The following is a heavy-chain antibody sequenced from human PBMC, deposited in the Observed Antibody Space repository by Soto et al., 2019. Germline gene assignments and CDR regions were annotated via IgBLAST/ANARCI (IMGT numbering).Heavy chain of an antibody. D-gene: IGHD6-19*01. Sequence: GGSLRLSCAASGFTVSSNYMSWVRQAPGKGLEWVSVIYSGGSTYYADSVKGRFTISRDNSKNTLYLQMNSLRAEDTAVYYCARGSSGPSDWYFDLWGRGTLVTVSS. J-gene: IGHJ2*01. CDR2: IYSGGST. CDR3: ARGSSGPSDWYFDL. V-gene: IGHV3-53*01. CDR1: GFTVSSNY.